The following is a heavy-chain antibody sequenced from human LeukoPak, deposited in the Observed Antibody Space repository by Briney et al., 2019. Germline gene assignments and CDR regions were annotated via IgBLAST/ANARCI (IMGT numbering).Heavy chain of an antibody. CDR3: ARHLFSGVEMATLDY. CDR1: GFVFSTYA. J-gene: IGHJ4*02. Sequence: GGSLRLSCAASGFVFSTYAIHWVRHVPGKGLEYVSGINGNGDYTDYANSVKGRFTISRDNFKNTVYLQMGSLRAEDMAVYYCARHLFSGVEMATLDYWGQGTLVTVSS. V-gene: IGHV3-64*01. D-gene: IGHD5-24*01. CDR2: INGNGDYT.